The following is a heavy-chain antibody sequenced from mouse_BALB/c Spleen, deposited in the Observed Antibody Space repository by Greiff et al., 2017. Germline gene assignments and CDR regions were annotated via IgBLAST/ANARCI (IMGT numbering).Heavy chain of an antibody. Sequence: EVQLQQSGAELVRSGASVKLSCTASGFNIKDYYMHWVKQRPEQGLEWIGWIDPENGDTEYAPKFQGKATMTADTSSNTAYLQLSSLTSEDTAVYYCARRRDGAMDYWGQGTSVTVSS. CDR2: IDPENGDT. D-gene: IGHD3-3*01. J-gene: IGHJ4*01. CDR3: ARRRDGAMDY. V-gene: IGHV14-4*02. CDR1: GFNIKDYY.